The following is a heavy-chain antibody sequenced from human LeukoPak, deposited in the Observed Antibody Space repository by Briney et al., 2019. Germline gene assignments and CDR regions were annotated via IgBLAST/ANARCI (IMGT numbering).Heavy chain of an antibody. D-gene: IGHD1-26*01. CDR3: AKEGLVGTFYYYMDV. V-gene: IGHV3-66*01. CDR1: GFAVSSNH. J-gene: IGHJ6*03. CDR2: ISNSGTT. Sequence: GGSLRLSCAASGFAVSSNHMTWVRQAPGKGLEWVSVISNSGTTYYADSVKGRFTISRDNSNSPLYLQMNSLRPEDTAVYYCAKEGLVGTFYYYMDVWGKGTTVTVAS.